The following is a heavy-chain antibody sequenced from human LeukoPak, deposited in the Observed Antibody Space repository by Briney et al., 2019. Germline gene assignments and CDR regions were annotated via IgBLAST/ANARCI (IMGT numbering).Heavy chain of an antibody. J-gene: IGHJ3*02. D-gene: IGHD2-21*01. Sequence: SVKVSCKASGYTFTGYHMHWVRQAPGQGLEWMGWINPNSGDTNYAQKFQGRVTMTRDTSISTAYMDLSRLRSDDTAVYYCARPLLGTLRTFDIWGQGTMVTVSS. CDR3: ARPLLGTLRTFDI. CDR2: INPNSGDT. CDR1: GYTFTGYH. V-gene: IGHV1-2*02.